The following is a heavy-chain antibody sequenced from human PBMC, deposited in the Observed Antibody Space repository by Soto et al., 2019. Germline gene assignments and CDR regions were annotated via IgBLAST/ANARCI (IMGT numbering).Heavy chain of an antibody. CDR3: AMVHKYVAPAPQDV. V-gene: IGHV1-18*01. J-gene: IGHJ6*02. CDR2: ISPYSGNT. CDR1: GYIFVNYG. Sequence: QVQLVQSGDEVRKPGSSVKVSCKASGYIFVNYGIAWVRQAPGQGLEWMGWISPYSGNTHYASKVQGRLTMTTDTSTSTAYMDLGSLTADDTAVYFCAMVHKYVAPAPQDVWGQGTTVTVSS. D-gene: IGHD3-16*01.